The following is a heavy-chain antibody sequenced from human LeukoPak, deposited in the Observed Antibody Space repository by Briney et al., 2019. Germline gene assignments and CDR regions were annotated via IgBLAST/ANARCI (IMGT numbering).Heavy chain of an antibody. CDR1: GFTFTNYA. CDR2: ISYHGTDK. D-gene: IGHD6-13*01. J-gene: IGHJ4*02. V-gene: IGHV3-30-3*01. Sequence: GGSLRLSCAASGFTFTNYAMHWVRRAPGKGLEWVAVISYHGTDKYYADSVKGRFTISRDNSKNTLYLQMSSLRAEDTAVYYCAKDSSSSWFGGDSKWGQGTLVTVSS. CDR3: AKDSSSSWFGGDSK.